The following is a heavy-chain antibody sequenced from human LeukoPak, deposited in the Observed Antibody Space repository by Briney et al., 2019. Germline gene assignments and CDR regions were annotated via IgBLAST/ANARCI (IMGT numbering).Heavy chain of an antibody. Sequence: SETLSLTCTVSGGSISSYYWSWIRQPPGKGLEWVGYIYFSGSTNYNPSLKSRVTISLDTSKNQFSLKLSSVTAADTAVYYCARQGGGFWYFDLWGRGTLVTVSS. CDR2: IYFSGST. J-gene: IGHJ2*01. D-gene: IGHD6-25*01. V-gene: IGHV4-59*08. CDR3: ARQGGGFWYFDL. CDR1: GGSISSYY.